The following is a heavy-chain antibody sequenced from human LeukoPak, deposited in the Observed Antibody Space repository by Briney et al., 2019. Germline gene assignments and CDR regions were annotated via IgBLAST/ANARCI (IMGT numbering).Heavy chain of an antibody. CDR2: IILIFGTA. D-gene: IGHD6-19*01. Sequence: SVTVSCKASGGTFSSYVISWVRQAPGQGLEWMGGIILIFGTANYAQKFQGRVTITADESTSTAYMELSSLRSDDTAVYYCARVGRESSTGWLDYWGQGTLVTVSS. J-gene: IGHJ4*02. CDR3: ARVGRESSTGWLDY. CDR1: GGTFSSYV. V-gene: IGHV1-69*13.